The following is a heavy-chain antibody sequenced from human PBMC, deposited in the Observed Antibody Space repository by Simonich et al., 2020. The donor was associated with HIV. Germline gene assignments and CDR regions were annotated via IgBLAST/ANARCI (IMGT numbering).Heavy chain of an antibody. CDR1: GGSFCGYY. V-gene: IGHV4-34*01. CDR2: IKHSWST. J-gene: IGHJ4*02. CDR3: ARLTAAGGSNQLDY. Sequence: QVQLQQWGAGLLKPSETLSLTCAVYGGSFCGYYWNWIRQPPGKVLGWIGEIKHSWSTNYNPSLKSRVTVSVDTSKSQFSLKLRSVTAADTAVYYCARLTAAGGSNQLDYWGQGTLVTVSS. D-gene: IGHD6-13*01.